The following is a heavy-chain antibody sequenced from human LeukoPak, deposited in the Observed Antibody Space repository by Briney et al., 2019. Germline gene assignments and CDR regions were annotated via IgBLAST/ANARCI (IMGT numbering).Heavy chain of an antibody. V-gene: IGHV1-46*01. J-gene: IGHJ4*02. CDR1: GYTFTSYD. D-gene: IGHD3-22*01. CDR2: INPSGGST. CDR3: ARSTYYYDSSGYSFDY. Sequence: ASVKVSCKASGYTFTSYDINWVRQATGQGLEWMGIINPSGGSTSYAQKFQGRVTMTRDTSTSTVYMELSSLRSEDTAVYYCARSTYYYDSSGYSFDYWGQGTLVTVSS.